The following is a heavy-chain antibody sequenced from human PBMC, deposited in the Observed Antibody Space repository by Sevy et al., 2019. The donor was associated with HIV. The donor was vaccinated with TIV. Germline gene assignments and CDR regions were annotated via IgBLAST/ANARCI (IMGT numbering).Heavy chain of an antibody. CDR2: INGNGRAT. V-gene: IGHV3-23*01. CDR3: AKDGVVDITIFGLNIRHYWYFDV. D-gene: IGHD3-3*01. CDR1: GFGFDTYA. J-gene: IGHJ2*01. Sequence: GGSLRLSCVASGFGFDTYAMSWVRQAPGKGLEWVSTINGNGRATYYADSVKDRFTISRDNSKKTLSLQMNSLRAEDTATYYCAKDGVVDITIFGLNIRHYWYFDVWGRGTLVTVSS.